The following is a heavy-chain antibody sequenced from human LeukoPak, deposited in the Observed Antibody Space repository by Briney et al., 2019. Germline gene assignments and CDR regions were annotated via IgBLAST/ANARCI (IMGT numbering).Heavy chain of an antibody. CDR1: GYTFTSYG. D-gene: IGHD6-19*01. V-gene: IGHV1-3*04. CDR2: INTASGYT. Sequence: GASVKVSCKASGYTFTSYGIHWVRQAPGQSLEWMGWINTASGYTKYSQKFQDRVTFTRDTSATTAYMDLSGLRSEDSALYYCARVDTPLQVAVAVPFDSWGQGTLVTVSS. J-gene: IGHJ4*02. CDR3: ARVDTPLQVAVAVPFDS.